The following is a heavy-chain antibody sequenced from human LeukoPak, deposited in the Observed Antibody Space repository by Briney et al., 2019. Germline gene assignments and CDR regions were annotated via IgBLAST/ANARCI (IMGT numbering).Heavy chain of an antibody. Sequence: SETLSLTCTVSGGSISSSSYYWSWVRQPPGKGLEWIGEIYHSGSTNYNPSLKSRVTISVDKSKNQFSLNLSSVTAADTAVYYCAKDGFERGDDTDYMDVWGKGTTVTVSS. V-gene: IGHV4-39*07. CDR1: GGSISSSSYY. J-gene: IGHJ6*03. D-gene: IGHD3-22*01. CDR2: IYHSGST. CDR3: AKDGFERGDDTDYMDV.